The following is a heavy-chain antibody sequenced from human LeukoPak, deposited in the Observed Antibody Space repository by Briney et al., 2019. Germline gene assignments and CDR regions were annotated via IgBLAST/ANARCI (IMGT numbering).Heavy chain of an antibody. CDR3: ARFGPYCSSTSCYGNWFDP. CDR1: GYSFTSYW. Sequence: GESLLISCKGSGYSFTSYWISWVRQMPGKGLEWRGGIDPSDSYTNYSPSFQGHVTISADKSISKAYLQRSSLKASDTAMYYCARFGPYCSSTSCYGNWFDPWGQGTLVSVSS. J-gene: IGHJ5*02. CDR2: IDPSDSYT. D-gene: IGHD2-2*01. V-gene: IGHV5-10-1*01.